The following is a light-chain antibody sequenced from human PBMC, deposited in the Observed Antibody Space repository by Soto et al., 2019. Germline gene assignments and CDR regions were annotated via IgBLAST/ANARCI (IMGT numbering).Light chain of an antibody. CDR2: DVT. CDR3: CSYAGTYTLV. CDR1: NSDVGGYYF. V-gene: IGLV2-11*01. J-gene: IGLJ2*01. Sequence: QSVLTQPRSVSGSPGQSVTISCTGTNSDVGGYYFVSWYQQHPGKAPKVMIYDVTKRPSGVPDRFSGSKSGNTASLTISGLQAEDEADYYCCSYAGTYTLVFGGGTKLTVL.